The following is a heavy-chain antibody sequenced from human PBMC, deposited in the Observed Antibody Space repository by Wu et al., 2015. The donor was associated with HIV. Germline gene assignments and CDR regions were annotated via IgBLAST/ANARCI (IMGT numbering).Heavy chain of an antibody. CDR1: GYTFRNYG. J-gene: IGHJ3*02. CDR3: ARYFTFFGVVKAFDI. D-gene: IGHD3-3*01. V-gene: IGHV1-8*01. Sequence: QVHLVQSGIEIKRPGASVKVSCKASGYTFRNYGINWVRQAPGHGLEWMGWIDTHNRETEYSQKFRGRVTVTRNTSISTAYMELSSLRSEDTAVYYCARYFTFFGVVKAFDIWGQGTMVTVSS. CDR2: IDTHNRET.